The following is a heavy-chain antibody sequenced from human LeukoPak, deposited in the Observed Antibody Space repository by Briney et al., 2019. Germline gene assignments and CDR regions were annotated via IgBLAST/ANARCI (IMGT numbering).Heavy chain of an antibody. V-gene: IGHV4-59*01. CDR2: IYHSGSA. Sequence: PSETLSLTCTVSGGSISSYYWSWIRQPPGKGLEWIGYIYHSGSANYNPSLKSRVTISVDTSKNQFSPKLSSVTAADTAVYYCARDRYSSGWFDHWGQGTLVTVSS. D-gene: IGHD6-19*01. CDR3: ARDRYSSGWFDH. CDR1: GGSISSYY. J-gene: IGHJ5*02.